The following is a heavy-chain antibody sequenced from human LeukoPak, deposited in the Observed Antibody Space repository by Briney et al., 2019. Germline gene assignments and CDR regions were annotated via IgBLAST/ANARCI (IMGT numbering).Heavy chain of an antibody. CDR3: AREVSSGWYLSAFDI. V-gene: IGHV4-39*02. Sequence: PSETLSLTCTVSGGSISSSSYYWGWIRQPPGKGLEWIGSIYYSGSTYYNPSLTSRVTISVDTSKNQFSLKLSSVTAADTAVYYCAREVSSGWYLSAFDIWGQGTMVTVSS. CDR1: GGSISSSSYY. J-gene: IGHJ3*02. CDR2: IYYSGST. D-gene: IGHD6-19*01.